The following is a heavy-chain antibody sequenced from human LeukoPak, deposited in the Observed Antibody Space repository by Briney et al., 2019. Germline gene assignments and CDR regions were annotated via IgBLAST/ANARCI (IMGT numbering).Heavy chain of an antibody. CDR1: GFTFSSYA. CDR3: ARGGDSSGYHFDY. D-gene: IGHD3-22*01. CDR2: ISYDGSNK. V-gene: IGHV3-30*01. Sequence: PGGSLRLSCAASGFTFSSYAMHWVRQAPGKGLEWVAVISYDGSNKYYADSVKGRFTISRDNSKNTLYLQMNSLRAEDTAVYYCARGGDSSGYHFDYWGQGTLVTVSS. J-gene: IGHJ4*02.